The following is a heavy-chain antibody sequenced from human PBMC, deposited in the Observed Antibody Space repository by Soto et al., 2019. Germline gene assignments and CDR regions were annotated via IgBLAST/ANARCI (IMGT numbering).Heavy chain of an antibody. V-gene: IGHV3-30-3*01. Sequence: PGGSLRLSCAASGFTFNNFAMHWVRQAPGKGLEWVAVISYDGDDKYYADSVKGRFTISRDNSKNTMYLQMNSLRAEDTAVYYCVRDRDSYAYLPLWPVDYWGQGTLVTVSS. D-gene: IGHD5-18*01. J-gene: IGHJ4*02. CDR3: VRDRDSYAYLPLWPVDY. CDR2: ISYDGDDK. CDR1: GFTFNNFA.